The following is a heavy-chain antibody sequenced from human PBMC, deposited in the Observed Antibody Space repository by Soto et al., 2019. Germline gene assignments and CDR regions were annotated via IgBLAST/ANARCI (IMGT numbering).Heavy chain of an antibody. Sequence: PGGSLRLSCAASGFTFSSYGMHWVRQAPGKGLEWVAVIWYDGSNKYYADSVKGRFTISRDNSKNTLYLQMNSLRAEDTAVYYCARTEDYYDSSGYYFEYWGQGTLVTV. CDR3: ARTEDYYDSSGYYFEY. D-gene: IGHD3-22*01. J-gene: IGHJ4*02. CDR2: IWYDGSNK. CDR1: GFTFSSYG. V-gene: IGHV3-33*01.